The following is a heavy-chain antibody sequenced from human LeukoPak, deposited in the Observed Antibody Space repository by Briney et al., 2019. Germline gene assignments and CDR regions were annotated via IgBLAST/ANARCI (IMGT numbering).Heavy chain of an antibody. CDR2: ISSSGSPI. CDR3: ARETSTWYPMDS. D-gene: IGHD6-13*01. CDR1: GFTLSDFS. Sequence: GGSLRLSCAVSGFTLSDFSMNWVRQAPGKGLEWVSYISSSGSPIYYADSLKGRFTISRDTAKNSLYLQINSLGAEDTAVYYCARETSTWYPMDSWGQGTLVTVSS. J-gene: IGHJ4*02. V-gene: IGHV3-48*01.